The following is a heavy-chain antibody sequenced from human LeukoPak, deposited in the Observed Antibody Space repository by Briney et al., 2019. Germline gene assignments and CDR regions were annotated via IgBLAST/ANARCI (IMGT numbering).Heavy chain of an antibody. V-gene: IGHV4-59*08. J-gene: IGHJ4*02. D-gene: IGHD5/OR15-5a*01. CDR3: ARHVYSQYYFDY. CDR2: IYYSGST. Sequence: PSETLSLTCTVSGGSISSYYWSWIRQPPGKGLEWIGYIYYSGSTNYNPSLKSRVTISVGTSKNQFSLKLSSVTAADTAVYYCARHVYSQYYFDYWGQGTLVTVSS. CDR1: GGSISSYY.